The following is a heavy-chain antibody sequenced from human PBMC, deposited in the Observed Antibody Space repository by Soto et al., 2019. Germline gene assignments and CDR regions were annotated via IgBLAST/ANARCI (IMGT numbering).Heavy chain of an antibody. Sequence: PSETLSLTCDVSGFSISSGYYWGWIRQPPGKGLEWIGNIYHSGISNYNPSLKSRVTISVDTSKNQFSLKVTSVTAADTAVYYCARVTTNWFDPWGQGILVTVS. D-gene: IGHD3-22*01. J-gene: IGHJ5*02. CDR3: ARVTTNWFDP. CDR2: IYHSGIS. V-gene: IGHV4-38-2*01. CDR1: GFSISSGYY.